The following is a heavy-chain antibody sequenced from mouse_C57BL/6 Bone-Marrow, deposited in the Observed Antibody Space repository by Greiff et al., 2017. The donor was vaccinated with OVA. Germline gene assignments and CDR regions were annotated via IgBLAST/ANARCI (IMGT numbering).Heavy chain of an antibody. D-gene: IGHD1-1*02. CDR1: GFTFTDYY. V-gene: IGHV7-3*01. CDR3: ARYIRWYWYFDV. Sequence: EVKVVESGGGLVQPGGSLSLSCAASGFTFTDYYMSWVRQPPGKALEWLGFIRNKANGYTTEYSASVKGRFTISRDNSQSILYLQMNALRAEDSATYYCARYIRWYWYFDVWGTGTTVTVSS. CDR2: IRNKANGYTT. J-gene: IGHJ1*03.